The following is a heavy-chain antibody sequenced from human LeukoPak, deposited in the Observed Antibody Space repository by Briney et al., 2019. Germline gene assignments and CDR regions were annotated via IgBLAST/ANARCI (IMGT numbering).Heavy chain of an antibody. CDR3: ARVGTGTTEPFDY. D-gene: IGHD1-7*01. CDR2: VYYVGNT. CDR1: GDSISNSDFY. Sequence: SETLSLTCTVSGDSISNSDFYWVWVRQSPGKGLEWIGNVYYVGNTYYNPSLKSRLTISVDTSQSQFSLTLSSVTAADTAVYYCARVGTGTTEPFDYWGQGTLVTVSS. V-gene: IGHV4-39*02. J-gene: IGHJ4*02.